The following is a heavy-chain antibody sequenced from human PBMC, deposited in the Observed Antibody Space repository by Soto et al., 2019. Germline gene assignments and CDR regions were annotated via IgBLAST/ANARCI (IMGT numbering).Heavy chain of an antibody. V-gene: IGHV4-30-4*01. Sequence: SETLSLTCTVSGGSISSGDYYWSWIRQPPGKGLEWIGYIYYTGSTYYNPSLKSRLTISIDRSKNHFSLNLTSATAADTAVYFCARYQKGHFDHWGQGTLVTVSS. J-gene: IGHJ4*02. CDR3: ARYQKGHFDH. CDR2: IYYTGST. D-gene: IGHD2-2*01. CDR1: GGSISSGDYY.